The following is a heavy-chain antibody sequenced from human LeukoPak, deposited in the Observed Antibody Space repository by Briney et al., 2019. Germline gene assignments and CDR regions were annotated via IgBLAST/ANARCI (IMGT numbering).Heavy chain of an antibody. D-gene: IGHD2-15*01. J-gene: IGHJ4*02. CDR3: ARGSSFDGYCSAGACDAGYYDS. V-gene: IGHV4-34*01. CDR1: GESFSAYF. Sequence: SEALSLTCAVYGESFSAYFWNWIRQAPGKPLEYIGEINHRGSSHYNPSLKTRVTLSVDTSKNQFSLKLTSVTAADTAVYFCARGSSFDGYCSAGACDAGYYDSWGQGTPVTVSS. CDR2: INHRGSS.